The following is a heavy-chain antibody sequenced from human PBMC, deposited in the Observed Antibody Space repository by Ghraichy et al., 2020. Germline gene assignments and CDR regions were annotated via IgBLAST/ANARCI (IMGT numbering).Heavy chain of an antibody. CDR2: ISYDGSNK. CDR3: AREAAYYYDSSGYYYGRPFDY. Sequence: GGSLRLSCAASGFTFSSYAMHWVRQAPGKGLEWVAVISYDGSNKYYADSVKGRFTISRDNSKNTLYLQMNSLRAEDTAVYYCAREAAYYYDSSGYYYGRPFDYWGQGTLVTVSS. D-gene: IGHD3-22*01. J-gene: IGHJ4*02. V-gene: IGHV3-30*04. CDR1: GFTFSSYA.